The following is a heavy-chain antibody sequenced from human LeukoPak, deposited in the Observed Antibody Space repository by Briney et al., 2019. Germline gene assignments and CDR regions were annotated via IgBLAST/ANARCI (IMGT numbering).Heavy chain of an antibody. CDR3: ARNRRGYSYGPVDY. CDR2: ISAYNGNT. V-gene: IGHV1-18*01. Sequence: GASVKVSCMASGYTFTSYGISWVRQAPGQGLEWMGWISAYNGNTNYAQKLQGRVTMTTDTSTSTAYMELRSLRSDDTAVYYCARNRRGYSYGPVDYWGQGTLVTVSS. CDR1: GYTFTSYG. J-gene: IGHJ4*02. D-gene: IGHD5-18*01.